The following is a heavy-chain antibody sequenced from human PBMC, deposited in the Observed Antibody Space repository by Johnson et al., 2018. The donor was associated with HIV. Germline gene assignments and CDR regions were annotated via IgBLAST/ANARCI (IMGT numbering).Heavy chain of an antibody. CDR3: ARDYREANAFDI. V-gene: IGHV3-30*03. J-gene: IGHJ3*02. D-gene: IGHD1-26*01. Sequence: QVQLVESGGGVVQPGRSLRLSCAASGFTFSNYGMHWVHQAPGKGLEWVAVISYDGSNKYYADSVKGRFTISRDNSKNTLYLQMNSRRAEDTAVYYCARDYREANAFDIWGQGTMVTVSS. CDR1: GFTFSNYG. CDR2: ISYDGSNK.